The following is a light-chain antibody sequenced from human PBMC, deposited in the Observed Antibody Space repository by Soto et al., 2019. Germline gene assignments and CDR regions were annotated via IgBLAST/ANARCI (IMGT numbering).Light chain of an antibody. CDR1: QSVSSN. Sequence: EIVMTQSPATLSVSPGERATLSCRASQSVSSNLAWYQQKPGQSPSLLIYGASTRATGIPARFSGSGSGTEFTLTISSLQSKDFAVYYCQHYNNWPRTFGQGTKVEIK. V-gene: IGKV3-15*01. J-gene: IGKJ1*01. CDR2: GAS. CDR3: QHYNNWPRT.